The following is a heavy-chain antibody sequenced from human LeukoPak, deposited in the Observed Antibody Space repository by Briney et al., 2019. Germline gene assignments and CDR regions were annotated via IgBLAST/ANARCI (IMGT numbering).Heavy chain of an antibody. CDR1: GYTLTSYA. CDR2: IDAGNGKT. D-gene: IGHD4-17*01. J-gene: IGHJ4*02. Sequence: GASVKVSCEASGYTLTSYAIHWVRQAPGQRLEWMGWIDAGNGKTKYSQNFQGRVTITRDTSATTAYMDLSSLRSEDTAVYYCARARWTSTTTTYYLDHWGQGTLVTVSS. V-gene: IGHV1-3*01. CDR3: ARARWTSTTTTYYLDH.